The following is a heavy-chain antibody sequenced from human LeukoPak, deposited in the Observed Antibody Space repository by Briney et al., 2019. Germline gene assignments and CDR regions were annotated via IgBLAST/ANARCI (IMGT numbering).Heavy chain of an antibody. CDR3: AKDGYDYYYYYMDV. Sequence: GGSLRLSCAASGFTFSSYAMSWVRQAPGKGLEWVSAISGSGGTTYYADSVKGRFTISRDNSKDTLYLQMNSLRAEDTAVYYCAKDGYDYYYYYMDVWGRGTAVTVSS. J-gene: IGHJ6*03. CDR1: GFTFSSYA. D-gene: IGHD1-1*01. V-gene: IGHV3-23*01. CDR2: ISGSGGTT.